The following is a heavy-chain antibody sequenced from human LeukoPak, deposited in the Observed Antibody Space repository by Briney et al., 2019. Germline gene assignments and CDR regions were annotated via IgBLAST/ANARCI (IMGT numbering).Heavy chain of an antibody. D-gene: IGHD3-22*01. CDR1: GFTFINYA. V-gene: IGHV3-23*01. CDR2: ISGSGDTT. Sequence: GSLRLSCAASGFTFINYAMSWVRQAPGKGLEWVSGISGSGDTTYYADSVKGRFTISRDNSKNTLYLQMNSLRAEDTAVYYCAKGTHYYDSSGPGYWGQGTLVTVSS. CDR3: AKGTHYYDSSGPGY. J-gene: IGHJ4*02.